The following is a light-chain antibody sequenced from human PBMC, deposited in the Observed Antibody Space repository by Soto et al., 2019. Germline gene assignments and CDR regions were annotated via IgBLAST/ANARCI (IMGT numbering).Light chain of an antibody. CDR1: QGLSSY. CDR2: AAS. J-gene: IGKJ1*01. V-gene: IGKV1-9*01. Sequence: DIQLTQSPSFLSASVGDRVTVTCRASQGLSSYLAWYQQKPGKAPKLLIYAASTLQSGVPSRFSGSGSGTEFTLTISSLQPEDFATYYCQQLNSYPQTFGQGPKVEIK. CDR3: QQLNSYPQT.